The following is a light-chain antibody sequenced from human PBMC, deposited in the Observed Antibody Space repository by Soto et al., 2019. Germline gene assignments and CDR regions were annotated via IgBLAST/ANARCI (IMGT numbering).Light chain of an antibody. Sequence: DIQMTQSPSSLSASLVYRFIITCRASQYISNWVAWYQQKPGKAPKLLIYDASTLESGVPSRFTGSSSGTEFTLTISSLQPDDFATYYCQQYNSFSGTFGGGTKV. V-gene: IGKV1-5*01. CDR2: DAS. CDR1: QYISNW. CDR3: QQYNSFSGT. J-gene: IGKJ4*01.